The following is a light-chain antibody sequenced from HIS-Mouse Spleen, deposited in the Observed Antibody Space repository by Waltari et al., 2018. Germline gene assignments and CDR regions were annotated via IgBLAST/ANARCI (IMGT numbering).Light chain of an antibody. J-gene: IGLJ1*01. CDR2: DVS. V-gene: IGLV2-14*03. CDR1: SSDVGGYNY. CDR3: RSYISSSTNV. Sequence: QSALTQPASVSGSPGQSITISCTGTSSDVGGYNYVSWYQQHPGKAPKLMIYDVSNRPSVVSIRFSGSKSGNTASLAISVLQAEDEADYYCRSYISSSTNVFGTGTKVTVL.